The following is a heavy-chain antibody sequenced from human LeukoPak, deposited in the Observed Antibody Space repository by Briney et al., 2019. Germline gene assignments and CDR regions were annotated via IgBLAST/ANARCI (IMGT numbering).Heavy chain of an antibody. Sequence: GGSLRLSCAASGFSFISYGMQWVRQAPGKGLEWVGVISDDGRNKKYADSVKGRFTISRDNSKDTLYLQMNSLRDEDTAVYYCVKGAGDTSRWFDFWGQGTLVTVSS. D-gene: IGHD2-2*01. CDR1: GFSFISYG. CDR2: ISDDGRNK. J-gene: IGHJ4*02. V-gene: IGHV3-30*18. CDR3: VKGAGDTSRWFDF.